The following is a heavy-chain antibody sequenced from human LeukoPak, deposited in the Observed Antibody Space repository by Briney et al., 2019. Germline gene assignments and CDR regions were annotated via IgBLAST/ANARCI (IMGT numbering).Heavy chain of an antibody. J-gene: IGHJ4*02. D-gene: IGHD3-22*01. V-gene: IGHV4-4*02. CDR2: MYLSGTT. CDR3: AGLVGRYSSGLYYYYFDY. Sequence: SGTLSLTCTVSGDSINSLDLWSWVRQPPGKGLEWTGEMYLSGTTHSNPSAKSRVTISIDKSKNQFFLNLSSVTAADTAVYYCAGLVGRYSSGLYYYYFDYWGQGTLVTVSS. CDR1: GDSINSLDL.